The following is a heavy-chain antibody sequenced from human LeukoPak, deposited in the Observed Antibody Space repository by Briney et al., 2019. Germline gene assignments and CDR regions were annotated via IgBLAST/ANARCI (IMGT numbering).Heavy chain of an antibody. Sequence: ASVRVSCKASGYTFTIYDINWVRQAPGQGLEWMGWMNPNSGNTVYEQKFQGRITMTRNTSISTVYMELSSLRSEDTAVYYCARGPFCSSTTCYPPNYGMDVWGQGTTVTVSS. CDR3: ARGPFCSSTTCYPPNYGMDV. V-gene: IGHV1-8*01. D-gene: IGHD2-2*01. CDR1: GYTFTIYD. J-gene: IGHJ6*02. CDR2: MNPNSGNT.